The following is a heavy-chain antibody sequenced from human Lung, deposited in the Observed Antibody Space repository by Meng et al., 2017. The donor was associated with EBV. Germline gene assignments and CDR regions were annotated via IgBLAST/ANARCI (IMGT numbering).Heavy chain of an antibody. CDR1: GGSVDSGAYY. D-gene: IGHD6-19*01. V-gene: IGHV4-31*03. J-gene: IGHJ4*02. Sequence: QGLGPGLVKPSQTVSSHCTVSGGSVDSGAYYWSWIRQRPGKGLEWIGYIYYSGSTFYTPSLKSRATLSVDTSKNQFSLKLNSVTAADTAVYYCARLRLVWMFDYWGQGALVTVSS. CDR2: IYYSGST. CDR3: ARLRLVWMFDY.